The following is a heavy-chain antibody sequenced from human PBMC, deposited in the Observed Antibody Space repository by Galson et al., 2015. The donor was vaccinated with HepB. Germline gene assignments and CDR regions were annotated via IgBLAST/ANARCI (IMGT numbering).Heavy chain of an antibody. J-gene: IGHJ4*02. CDR1: GFTFSSYS. CDR3: ARDTDYGDYFFDY. Sequence: SLRLSCAASGFTFSSYSMNWVRQAPGKGLEWVSSISSSSSYIYYADSVKGRFTISRDNAKNSLYLQMNSLRAEDTAVYYCARDTDYGDYFFDYWGQGTLVTVSS. D-gene: IGHD4-17*01. CDR2: ISSSSSYI. V-gene: IGHV3-21*01.